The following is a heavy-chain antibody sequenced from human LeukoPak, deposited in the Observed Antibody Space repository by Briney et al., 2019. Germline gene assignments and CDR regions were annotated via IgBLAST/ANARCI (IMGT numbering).Heavy chain of an antibody. D-gene: IGHD3-10*01. CDR1: GFTVSSNY. CDR3: ARGVIRGIDAFDI. Sequence: GGSLRLSCAASGFTVSSNYISWVRQAPGKGLECVSVSYSGGSTDYADSVKGRFTISRDNSKNALYLQMNSLRTEDTAVYYCARGVIRGIDAFDIWGQGTMVTVSS. J-gene: IGHJ3*02. CDR2: SYSGGST. V-gene: IGHV3-66*02.